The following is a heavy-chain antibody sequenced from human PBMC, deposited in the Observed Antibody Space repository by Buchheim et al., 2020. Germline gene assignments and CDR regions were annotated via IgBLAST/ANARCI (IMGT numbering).Heavy chain of an antibody. CDR3: ASLYYDFWSGSASSYYGMDV. CDR2: INSDGSST. CDR1: GFTFSSYW. J-gene: IGHJ6*02. V-gene: IGHV3-74*01. D-gene: IGHD3-3*01. Sequence: EVQLVESGGGLVQPGGSLRLSCAASGFTFSSYWMHWVRQAPGKGLVWVSRINSDGSSTSYADSVKGRFPISRDNAKNTLYLQMNSLRAEDTAVYYCASLYYDFWSGSASSYYGMDVWGQGTT.